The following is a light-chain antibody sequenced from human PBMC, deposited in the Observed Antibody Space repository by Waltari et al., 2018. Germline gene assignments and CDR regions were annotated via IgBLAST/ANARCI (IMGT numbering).Light chain of an antibody. CDR3: QQYYSTPRT. Sequence: DIVMTQSPYSLAVSLGERATINCKSSQSVLYSSNNKNYLSWYQQKPGQPPKLLIYWASTRESGVPDRFSGSGSGTDFTLTISSLQAEDVAVYYCQQYYSTPRTFGGGTKVEIK. J-gene: IGKJ4*01. V-gene: IGKV4-1*01. CDR1: QSVLYSSNNKNY. CDR2: WAS.